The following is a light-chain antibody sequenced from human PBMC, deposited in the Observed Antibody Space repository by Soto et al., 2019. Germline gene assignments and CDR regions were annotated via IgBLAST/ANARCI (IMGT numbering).Light chain of an antibody. V-gene: IGKV3-15*01. J-gene: IGKJ1*01. CDR1: QTVNTN. CDR2: GAS. CDR3: QQYGSSLTWT. Sequence: EIMMTQSPATLSVSPGERATLSCRASQTVNTNLAWYQQKPGQAPRLLIYGASTRATDIPARFSGSGSGTEFTLTISRLEPEDFAVYYCQQYGSSLTWTFGQGTKVDIK.